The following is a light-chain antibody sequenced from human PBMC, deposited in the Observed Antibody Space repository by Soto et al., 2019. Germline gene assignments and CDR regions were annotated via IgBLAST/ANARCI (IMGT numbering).Light chain of an antibody. CDR2: DAS. CDR1: QSITGW. J-gene: IGKJ4*01. CDR3: QQLNSYPLT. Sequence: DIQMTQSPSTLSGSVGDRVTINCRASQSITGWLAWFQQKPGKAPKLLIYDASSLESGVPSRFSGSGSGTEFTLTISSLKPDDFATYYCQQLNSYPLTFGGGTKVDI. V-gene: IGKV1-5*01.